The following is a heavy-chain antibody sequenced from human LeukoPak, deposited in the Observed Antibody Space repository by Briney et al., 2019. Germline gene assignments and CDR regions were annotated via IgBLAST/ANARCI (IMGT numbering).Heavy chain of an antibody. J-gene: IGHJ4*02. CDR3: ARAGYSSGYVVDF. Sequence: ASVKVSCKASGYIFTVYYMHWVRQAPGQGLEWMGRINPNSGGSNYAQKFQGRVTMTRDTSISTAYMELNSLTSDDTAMYYCARAGYSSGYVVDFWGQGTLVTVPS. V-gene: IGHV1-2*06. CDR2: INPNSGGS. D-gene: IGHD5-18*01. CDR1: GYIFTVYY.